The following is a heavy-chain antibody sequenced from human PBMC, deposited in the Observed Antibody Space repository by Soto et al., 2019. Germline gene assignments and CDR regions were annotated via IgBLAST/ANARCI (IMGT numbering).Heavy chain of an antibody. D-gene: IGHD4-4*01. V-gene: IGHV4-31*03. Sequence: SVTLSLTCTVSGGSNSRGGYSLSCLRPHPGKGLECIGFIFYSGSTYYNPSLKSRVTMSVDTSKNQFSLKLSSVTAADTAVYYCARQGGDDYNEDACDIWGQGTRVTVSS. CDR2: IFYSGST. J-gene: IGHJ3*02. CDR1: GGSNSRGGYS. CDR3: ARQGGDDYNEDACDI.